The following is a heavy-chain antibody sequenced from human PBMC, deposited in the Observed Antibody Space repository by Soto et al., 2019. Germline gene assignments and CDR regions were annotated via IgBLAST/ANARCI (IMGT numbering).Heavy chain of an antibody. CDR3: ARVRGSGSYAAYYFDS. CDR2: IHYSGST. Sequence: SETLSLTCTVSGGSISNGGYYWNWVRQHPGKGLEWIGYIHYSGSTWYNPSLESRVTISADTSKDQFSLKLRSVTAADTAVYYCARVRGSGSYAAYYFDSWGQGTLVTVYS. J-gene: IGHJ4*01. D-gene: IGHD3-10*01. CDR1: GGSISNGGYY. V-gene: IGHV4-31*03.